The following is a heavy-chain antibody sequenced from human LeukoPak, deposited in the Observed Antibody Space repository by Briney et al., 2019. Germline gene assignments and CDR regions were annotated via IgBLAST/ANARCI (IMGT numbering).Heavy chain of an antibody. Sequence: GGSLTLSCVASGFTFSNAWMNWVRQAPGKGLEWVGRIKSKTAGGTTDYAAPVKGRFTISRDDSKTTLYLQMNSLKTEDTAVYYCTTRNGYWGQGTLVTVSS. J-gene: IGHJ4*02. D-gene: IGHD2-8*01. V-gene: IGHV3-15*01. CDR1: GFTFSNAW. CDR2: IKSKTAGGTT. CDR3: TTRNGY.